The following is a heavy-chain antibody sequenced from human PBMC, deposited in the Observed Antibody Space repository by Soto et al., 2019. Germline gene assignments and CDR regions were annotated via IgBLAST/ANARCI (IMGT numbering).Heavy chain of an antibody. CDR2: VYYSGST. CDR3: ARGPDGDSVGFDYYAKDV. J-gene: IGHJ6*02. CDR1: GAPVSSGRYY. Sequence: SQTLSLTCTVSGAPVSSGRYYWSWIRQPTGRRLEWIGFVYYSGSTHYNPSLKGRVTISLATAKNQFSLKLNSVTAADTAVYPCARGPDGDSVGFDYYAKDVWGQRTGDAVSS. V-gene: IGHV4-61*01. D-gene: IGHD4-17*01.